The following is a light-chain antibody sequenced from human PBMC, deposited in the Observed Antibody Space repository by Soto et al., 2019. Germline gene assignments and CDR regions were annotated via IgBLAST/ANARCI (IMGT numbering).Light chain of an antibody. J-gene: IGLJ1*01. CDR1: SSNIGAGYD. CDR2: GNS. Sequence: QSALTQPPSVSGAPGQRVTISCTGSSSNIGAGYDVHWYQHLPGTAPKLLIYGNSNRPSGVPDRFSGSKSGTSASLAITGLQAEDEADYYCSSFTTTTSLGLFGTGTKVTVL. CDR3: SSFTTTTSLGL. V-gene: IGLV1-40*01.